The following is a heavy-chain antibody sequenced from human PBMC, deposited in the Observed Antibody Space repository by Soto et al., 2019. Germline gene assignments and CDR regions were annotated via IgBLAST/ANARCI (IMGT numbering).Heavy chain of an antibody. CDR2: ISSSSSYI. Sequence: GGSLRLSCAASGFTFSSYSMNWVRQAPGKGLEWVSSISSSSSYIYYADSVKGRFTISRDNAKNSLYLQMNSLRAEDTAVYYCYPSGYDSSGYYNERFFDYWGQGTLVTVSS. V-gene: IGHV3-21*01. D-gene: IGHD3-22*01. CDR1: GFTFSSYS. J-gene: IGHJ4*02. CDR3: YPSGYDSSGYYNERFFDY.